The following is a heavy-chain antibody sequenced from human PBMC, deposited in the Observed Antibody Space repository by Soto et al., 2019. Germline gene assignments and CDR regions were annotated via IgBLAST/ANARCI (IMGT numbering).Heavy chain of an antibody. CDR3: ARDGYTVTPNYYYGMDV. CDR1: GGSISSYY. J-gene: IGHJ6*02. D-gene: IGHD4-4*01. V-gene: IGHV4-59*01. Sequence: KASETLSLTCTVSGGSISSYYWSWIRQPPGKGLEWIGYIYYSGSTNYNPSLKSRVTISVDTSKNQFSLKLSSVTAADTAVYYCARDGYTVTPNYYYGMDVWGQGTTVTVSS. CDR2: IYYSGST.